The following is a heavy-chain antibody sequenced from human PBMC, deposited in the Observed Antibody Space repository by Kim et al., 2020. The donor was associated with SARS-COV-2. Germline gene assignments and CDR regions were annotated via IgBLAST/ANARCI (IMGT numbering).Heavy chain of an antibody. D-gene: IGHD6-13*01. V-gene: IGHV1-46*01. CDR2: INPSGGST. Sequence: ASVKVSCKASGYTFTSYYMHWVRQAPGQGLEWMGIINPSGGSTSYAQKFQGRVTMTRDTSTSTVYMELSSLRSEDTAVYYCARSPNPQVSSSWEYFDYWGQGTLVTVSS. CDR1: GYTFTSYY. J-gene: IGHJ4*02. CDR3: ARSPNPQVSSSWEYFDY.